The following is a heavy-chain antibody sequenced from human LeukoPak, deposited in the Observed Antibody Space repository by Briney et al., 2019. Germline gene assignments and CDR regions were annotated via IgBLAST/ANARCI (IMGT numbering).Heavy chain of an antibody. CDR1: GFTFSSYS. V-gene: IGHV3-48*01. J-gene: IGHJ6*03. CDR2: ISSSSSTI. D-gene: IGHD3-10*01. Sequence: PGGSLRLSCAASGFTFSSYSMNWVRQAPGKGLEWVSYISSSSSTIYYADSVKGRFTISRDNAKNSLYLQMNSLRAEDTAVYYCARGVWFGELLSIYYYYYYMDVWGKGTTVTVSS. CDR3: ARGVWFGELLSIYYYYYYMDV.